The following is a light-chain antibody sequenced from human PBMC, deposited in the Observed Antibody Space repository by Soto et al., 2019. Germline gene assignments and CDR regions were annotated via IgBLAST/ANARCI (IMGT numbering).Light chain of an antibody. CDR2: KAS. Sequence: DIQMTQAPSSLSASVGDRVTITCRASQSISSWLAWYQQKPGKAPNLLIHKASHLESGVPSRFSGSGSGTEFTLTSSSLQPEDVAKYYCQHYNTYPRSFGQGTKVDIK. CDR1: QSISSW. CDR3: QHYNTYPRS. J-gene: IGKJ1*01. V-gene: IGKV1-5*03.